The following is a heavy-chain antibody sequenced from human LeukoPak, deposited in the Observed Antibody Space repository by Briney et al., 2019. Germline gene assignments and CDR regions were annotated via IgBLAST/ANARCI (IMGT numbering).Heavy chain of an antibody. Sequence: QSGGPLRLSCAASGFTFSSYAMSWVRQAPGKGLEWVSAISGSGGSTYYADSVKSRFTISRDNSKNTLYLQMNSLRAEDTAVYYCAKDPSSGWSDYWGQGTLVTVSS. J-gene: IGHJ4*02. CDR2: ISGSGGST. CDR1: GFTFSSYA. V-gene: IGHV3-23*01. D-gene: IGHD6-19*01. CDR3: AKDPSSGWSDY.